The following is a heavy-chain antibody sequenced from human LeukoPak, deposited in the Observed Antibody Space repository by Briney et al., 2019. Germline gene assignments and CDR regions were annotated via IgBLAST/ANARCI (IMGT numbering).Heavy chain of an antibody. V-gene: IGHV4-59*08. Sequence: PSETLSLTCTVSGGSISSDYWSWIRQPPGKGLEWIGYIYYSGSTNYNPSLKSRVTISVDTSKNQFSLKLSSVTAADTAVYYCARLGYAEAYCGGDCYSPFYYYMDVWGKGTTVTVSS. CDR1: GGSISSDY. CDR3: ARLGYAEAYCGGDCYSPFYYYMDV. CDR2: IYYSGST. J-gene: IGHJ6*03. D-gene: IGHD2-21*02.